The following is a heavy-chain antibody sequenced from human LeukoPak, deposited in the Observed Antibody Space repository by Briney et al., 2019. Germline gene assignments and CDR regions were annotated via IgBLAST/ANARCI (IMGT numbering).Heavy chain of an antibody. D-gene: IGHD2-21*02. V-gene: IGHV3-23*01. CDR3: GKGLDFGVVPVNFFDY. J-gene: IGHJ4*02. CDR1: GFTFSSYA. CDR2: ISGSGGST. Sequence: GGSLRLSCAASGFTFSSYAMSWVRQAPGKGLEWVSAISGSGGSTYYADSVKGRFTISRDNSKNTLYLQMNSLRAEDTAVYYCGKGLDFGVVPVNFFDYWGQGTLVTVSS.